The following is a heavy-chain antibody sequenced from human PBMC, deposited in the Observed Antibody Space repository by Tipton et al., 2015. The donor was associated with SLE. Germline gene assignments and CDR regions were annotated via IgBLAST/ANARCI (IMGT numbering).Heavy chain of an antibody. V-gene: IGHV4-61*05. CDR3: AAVTGVKFDF. CDR1: DDSISSSAYY. Sequence: TLSLTCTVSDDSISSSAYYWVWIRQPPGKGLEWIGYIYYSGSTNYNPSLESRVTLSLDTSKNQFSLKLTSVTAADTAVYYCAAVTGVKFDFWGQGALVTVSS. D-gene: IGHD6-19*01. J-gene: IGHJ4*02. CDR2: IYYSGST.